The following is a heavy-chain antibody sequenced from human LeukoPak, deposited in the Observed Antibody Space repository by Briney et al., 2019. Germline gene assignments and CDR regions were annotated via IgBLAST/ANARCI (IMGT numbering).Heavy chain of an antibody. J-gene: IGHJ4*02. CDR2: VSSSGSS. Sequence: TSETLSLTCTVSGGAISNYYWAWIRQPVGRELEWIGRVSSSGSSNYNPSLESRVTISVDASKKQFSLKLTSVTAADTAVYYCARDSYYYGSGSYYTPFDYWGQGTLVTVSS. D-gene: IGHD3-10*01. CDR3: ARDSYYYGSGSYYTPFDY. V-gene: IGHV4-4*07. CDR1: GGAISNYY.